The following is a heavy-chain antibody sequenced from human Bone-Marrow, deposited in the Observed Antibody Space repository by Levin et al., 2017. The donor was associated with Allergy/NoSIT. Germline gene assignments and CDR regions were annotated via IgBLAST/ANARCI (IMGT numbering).Heavy chain of an antibody. CDR1: GGTFSSYA. V-gene: IGHV1-69*13. D-gene: IGHD3-3*01. CDR3: ASRSITIFGVVDHDAFDI. J-gene: IGHJ3*02. Sequence: SVKVSCKASGGTFSSYAISWVRQAPGQGLEWMGGIIPIFGTANYAQKFQGRVTITADESTSTAYMELSSLRSEDTAVYYCASRSITIFGVVDHDAFDIWGQGTMVTVSS. CDR2: IIPIFGTA.